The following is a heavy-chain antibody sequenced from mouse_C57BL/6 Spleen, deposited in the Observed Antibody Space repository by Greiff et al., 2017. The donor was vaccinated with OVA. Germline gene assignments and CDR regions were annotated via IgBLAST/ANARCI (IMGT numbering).Heavy chain of an antibody. D-gene: IGHD2-4*01. CDR2: INPNNGGT. CDR3: ARWSTMITEMLDY. J-gene: IGHJ2*01. Sequence: VQLQQSGPELVKPGASVKMSCKASGYTFTDYNMHWVKQSHGKSLEWIGYINPNNGGTSYNQKFKGKATLTVNKSSSTAYMELRSLTSEDSAVYYCARWSTMITEMLDYWGQGTTLTVSS. CDR1: GYTFTDYN. V-gene: IGHV1-22*01.